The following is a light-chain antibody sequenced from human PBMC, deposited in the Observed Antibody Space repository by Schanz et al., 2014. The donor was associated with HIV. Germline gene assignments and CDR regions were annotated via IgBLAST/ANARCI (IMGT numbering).Light chain of an antibody. V-gene: IGLV2-14*02. J-gene: IGLJ3*02. CDR3: SSYTTNGTWL. CDR1: SSDVGSYNL. CDR2: DVT. Sequence: QSALTQPASVSGSLGQSITISCTGTSSDVGSYNLVSWYQQHPGKAPKVMIYDVTNRPSGVSNRFSGSKSGNTASLTISGLQAEDEADYYCSSYTTNGTWLFGGGTKVTVL.